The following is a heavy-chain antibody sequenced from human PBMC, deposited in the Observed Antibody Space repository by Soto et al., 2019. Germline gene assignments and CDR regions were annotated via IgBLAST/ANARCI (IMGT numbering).Heavy chain of an antibody. D-gene: IGHD6-19*01. CDR1: GFTFSSYG. V-gene: IGHV3-33*01. J-gene: IGHJ4*02. CDR2: IWYDGSNK. CDR3: ARDTVAGTLYYFDY. Sequence: GSLRLSCAASGFTFSSYGMHWVRQAPGKGLEWVAVIWYDGSNKYYADSVKGRFTISRDNSKNTLYLQMNSLRAEDTAVYYCARDTVAGTLYYFDYWGQGTLVTVSS.